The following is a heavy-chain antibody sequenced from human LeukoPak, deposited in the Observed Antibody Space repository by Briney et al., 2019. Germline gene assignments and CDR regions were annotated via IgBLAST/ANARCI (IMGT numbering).Heavy chain of an antibody. CDR3: AAPRPATTVTPHDAFDI. D-gene: IGHD4-17*01. CDR2: IIPIFGTA. J-gene: IGHJ3*02. Sequence: GASVKVSCKASGGTFSSYAISWVRQAPGQGLEWMGGIIPIFGTANYAQKFQGRVTITADESTSAAYMELSSLRSDDTAVYYCAAPRPATTVTPHDAFDIWGQGTMVTVSS. CDR1: GGTFSSYA. V-gene: IGHV1-69*13.